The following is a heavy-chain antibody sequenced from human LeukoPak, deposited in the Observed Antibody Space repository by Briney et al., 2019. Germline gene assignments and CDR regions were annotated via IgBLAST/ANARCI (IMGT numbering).Heavy chain of an antibody. CDR1: GGTFISYA. CDR2: ISAYNGNT. D-gene: IGHD3-22*01. V-gene: IGHV1-18*01. Sequence: ASVKVSCKASGGTFISYAISWVRQAPGRGLEWMGWISAYNGNTNYAQKLQGRVTMTTDTSTSTAYMELRSLRSDDTAVYYCARDGYDSSGYPFDPWGQGTLVTVSS. CDR3: ARDGYDSSGYPFDP. J-gene: IGHJ5*02.